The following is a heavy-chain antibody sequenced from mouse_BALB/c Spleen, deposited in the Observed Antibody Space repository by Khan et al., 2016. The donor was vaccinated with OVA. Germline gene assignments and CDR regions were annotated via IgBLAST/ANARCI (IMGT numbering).Heavy chain of an antibody. CDR1: GYTFTDYA. Sequence: QMQLEESGPELVRPGVSVKISCKGSGYTFTDYAMHWVKQSHAKSLEWIGVISTYSGNTNYNQKFKGKATMTVDKSSSTAYMELARLTSEDSDINYCARGRFGHYDGFAYWGQGTLVTVSA. V-gene: IGHV1S137*01. CDR2: ISTYSGNT. D-gene: IGHD1-2*01. J-gene: IGHJ3*01. CDR3: ARGRFGHYDGFAY.